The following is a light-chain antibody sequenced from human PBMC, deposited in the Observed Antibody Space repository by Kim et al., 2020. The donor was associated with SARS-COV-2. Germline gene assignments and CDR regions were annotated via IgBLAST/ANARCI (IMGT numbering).Light chain of an antibody. V-gene: IGLV1-47*01. CDR3: ASWDDSLRAWV. CDR2: RNN. Sequence: QSVLTQPPSTSGTPGQRVTISCSGGRSNIGTNYIYWYQQLPGTAPKLLISRNNQRPSGVPDRFSGSESGTSASLAITDLRSEDEADYYCASWDDSLRAWVFGGGTQLTVL. J-gene: IGLJ3*02. CDR1: RSNIGTNY.